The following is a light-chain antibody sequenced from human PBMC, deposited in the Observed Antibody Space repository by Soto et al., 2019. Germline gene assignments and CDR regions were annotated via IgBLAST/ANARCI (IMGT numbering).Light chain of an antibody. Sequence: EIVLTQSPATLSLSPGERATLSCRASQSVSSYLAWYQQKPGQAPMLLIYDASNRATGIPARFSGSGSGTDFTLTISRLEPEDFAVYYCQQYGSSPWTFGQGTKVDI. CDR1: QSVSSY. CDR2: DAS. CDR3: QQYGSSPWT. V-gene: IGKV3-20*01. J-gene: IGKJ1*01.